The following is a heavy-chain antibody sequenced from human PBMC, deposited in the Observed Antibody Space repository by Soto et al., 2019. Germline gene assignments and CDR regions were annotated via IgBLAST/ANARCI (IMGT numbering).Heavy chain of an antibody. V-gene: IGHV3-30*18. CDR1: GFTFSSYG. D-gene: IGHD6-13*01. CDR2: ISYDGSNK. J-gene: IGHJ4*02. CDR3: AKGSQQLVEYYFDY. Sequence: GGSLRLSCAASGFTFSSYGMHWVRQAPGKGLEWVAVISYDGSNKYYADSVKGRFTISRDNSKNTLYLQMNSLRAEDTAVYYCAKGSQQLVEYYFDYWGQGTLVTVSS.